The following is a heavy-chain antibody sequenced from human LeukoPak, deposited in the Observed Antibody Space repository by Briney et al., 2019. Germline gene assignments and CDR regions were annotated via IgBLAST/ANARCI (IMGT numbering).Heavy chain of an antibody. D-gene: IGHD2-15*01. J-gene: IGHJ4*02. CDR1: GFIFSLYC. CDR3: VRDFGYAEN. Sequence: GGSLRLSCAASGFIFSLYCMHWVRQAPGKGPVWVSRICPDGTGISYADSVTARFTTSRHNTKNTVYLQMNGMREEDTAVYYCVRDFGYAENWGQGTVV. CDR2: ICPDGTGI. V-gene: IGHV3-74*01.